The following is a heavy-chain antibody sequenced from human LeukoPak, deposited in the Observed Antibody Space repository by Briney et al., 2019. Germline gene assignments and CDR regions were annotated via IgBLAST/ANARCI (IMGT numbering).Heavy chain of an antibody. CDR2: IIPIFGTA. CDR3: ARDSGGARGDYFDY. V-gene: IGHV1-69*13. Sequence: GASVTVSFTASGGTFSSYAISWVRPAPGQGLEWMGGIIPIFGTANYAQKFQGRVTITADESTSTAYMELSSLRSEDTAVYYCARDSGGARGDYFDYWGQGTLVTVSS. J-gene: IGHJ4*02. D-gene: IGHD3-10*01. CDR1: GGTFSSYA.